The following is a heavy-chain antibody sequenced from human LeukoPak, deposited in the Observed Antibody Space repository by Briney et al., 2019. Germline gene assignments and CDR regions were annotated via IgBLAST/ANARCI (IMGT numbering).Heavy chain of an antibody. J-gene: IGHJ4*02. D-gene: IGHD4-17*01. V-gene: IGHV4-39*07. CDR2: FYHSGST. Sequence: PSETLSLTCTVSGGSISGSDYYWGWVRQPPGKGLEWIGNFYHSGSTYYNSSLKSRLTMSVDPSKNQFSLKLTAVTAADTAVYYCARDRSQHYEAREFDYWGQGTLVTVSS. CDR1: GGSISGSDYY. CDR3: ARDRSQHYEAREFDY.